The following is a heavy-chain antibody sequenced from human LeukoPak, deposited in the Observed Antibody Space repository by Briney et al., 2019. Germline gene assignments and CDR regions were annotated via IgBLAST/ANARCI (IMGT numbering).Heavy chain of an antibody. CDR1: GYTFTSYD. D-gene: IGHD3-22*01. CDR2: MNPNSGNT. V-gene: IGHV1-8*03. J-gene: IGHJ3*02. CDR3: ARGYYDSSGYYYHDAFDI. Sequence: GASVKVSCKASGYTFTSYDINWVRQATGQGLEWMGWMNPNSGNTGYAQKFQGRVTITRNTSISTAYMELCSLRSEDTAVYYCARGYYDSSGYYYHDAFDIWGQATMVTVSS.